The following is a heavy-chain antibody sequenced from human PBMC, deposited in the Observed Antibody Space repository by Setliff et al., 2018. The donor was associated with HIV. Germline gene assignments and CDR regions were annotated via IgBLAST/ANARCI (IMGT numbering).Heavy chain of an antibody. CDR3: ATGRDSSGYYFLADY. V-gene: IGHV1-2*02. D-gene: IGHD3-22*01. CDR1: GYTFTGYH. Sequence: ASVRVSCKTSGYTFTGYHMHWVRQAPGQGLEWMGWINPNSGGTIYAQKFQDRVTMTRDTSSSTAYMELSRLRSDDTAVYYCATGRDSSGYYFLADYWGRGTLVTVSS. CDR2: INPNSGGT. J-gene: IGHJ4*02.